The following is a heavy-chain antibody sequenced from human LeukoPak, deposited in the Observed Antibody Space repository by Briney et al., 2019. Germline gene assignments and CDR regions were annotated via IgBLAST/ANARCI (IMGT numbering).Heavy chain of an antibody. CDR2: INHSGST. CDR3: ARGWRSDY. CDR1: GGSFSGYY. J-gene: IGHJ4*02. V-gene: IGHV4-34*01. Sequence: SETLSLTCAVYGGSFSGYYWSWSRQPPGKGLEWIGEINHSGSTNYNPSLKSRVTISVDTSKNQFSLKLSSVTAADTAVYYCARGWRSDYWGQGTLVTVSS.